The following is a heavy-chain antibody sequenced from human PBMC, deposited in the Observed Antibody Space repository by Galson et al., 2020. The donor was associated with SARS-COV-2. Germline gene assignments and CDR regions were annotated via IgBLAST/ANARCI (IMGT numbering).Heavy chain of an antibody. J-gene: IGHJ4*02. CDR1: GYSLTEIA. Sequence: ASVKVSCKVSGYSLTEIAMNWVRQAPGKGLEWMGGFDLEYGAVIYEQKFQGRVTMTEDTSTDTAYMEVRGLRSEDTAVFYCAAAPAYQVLPLVFWGRGTLVTVSS. CDR2: FDLEYGAV. CDR3: AAAPAYQVLPLVF. D-gene: IGHD2-8*02. V-gene: IGHV1-24*01.